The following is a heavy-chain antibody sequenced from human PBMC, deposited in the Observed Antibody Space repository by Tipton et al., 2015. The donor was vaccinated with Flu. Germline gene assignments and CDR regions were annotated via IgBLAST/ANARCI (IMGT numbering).Heavy chain of an antibody. D-gene: IGHD4-11*01. V-gene: IGHV4-38-2*02. CDR2: VSRTGST. CDR3: ARRTFSNYVSEPKNWFDV. CDR1: GDSITSDYY. J-gene: IGHJ5*02. Sequence: TLSLTCTVSGDSITSDYYWGWIRQFPGKGLEWIGTVSRTGSTIYNPSLRSRVTMSIDRSNVQFSLRLTSVTAADTAVYFCARRTFSNYVSEPKNWFDVWGQGTLVTVSS.